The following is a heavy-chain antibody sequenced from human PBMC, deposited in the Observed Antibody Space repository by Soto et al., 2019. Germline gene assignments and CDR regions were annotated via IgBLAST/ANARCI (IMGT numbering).Heavy chain of an antibody. V-gene: IGHV3-30*18. Sequence: XGSLRLSCAASGFTLSSYGMHWVRQAPGKGLEWVAVISYDGSNKYYADSVKGRFTISRDNSKNTLYLQMNSLRAEDTAVYYCAKDRRSGYYPDSWGQGTLVTVSS. J-gene: IGHJ4*02. CDR3: AKDRRSGYYPDS. CDR2: ISYDGSNK. CDR1: GFTLSSYG. D-gene: IGHD3-22*01.